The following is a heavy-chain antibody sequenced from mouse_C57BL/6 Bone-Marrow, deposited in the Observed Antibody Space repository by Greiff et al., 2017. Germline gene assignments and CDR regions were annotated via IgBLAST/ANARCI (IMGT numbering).Heavy chain of an antibody. CDR2: ISSGGSYT. J-gene: IGHJ4*01. Sequence: EVQRVESGGDLVKPGGSLKLSCAASGFTFSSYGMSWVRQTPDKRLEWVATISSGGSYTYYPDSVKGRFTISRDNAKNTLYLQMSSLKSEDTAMYYCARRGDGTMDYWGQGTSGTVSS. CDR3: ARRGDGTMDY. CDR1: GFTFSSYG. V-gene: IGHV5-6*01.